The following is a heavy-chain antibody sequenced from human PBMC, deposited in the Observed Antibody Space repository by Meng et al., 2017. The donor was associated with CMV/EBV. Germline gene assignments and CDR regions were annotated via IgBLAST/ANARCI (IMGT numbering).Heavy chain of an antibody. Sequence: VHLVQSGAVVEKPGASEKVPCKASGYTFTSYGISWVRQAPRQGLEWMGWISAYNGNTNYAQKLQGRVTMTTDTSTSTAYMELRSLRSDDTAVYYCARAMDFWSGYYNLGYWGQGTLVTVS. CDR1: GYTFTSYG. V-gene: IGHV1-18*01. CDR3: ARAMDFWSGYYNLGY. D-gene: IGHD3-3*01. CDR2: ISAYNGNT. J-gene: IGHJ4*02.